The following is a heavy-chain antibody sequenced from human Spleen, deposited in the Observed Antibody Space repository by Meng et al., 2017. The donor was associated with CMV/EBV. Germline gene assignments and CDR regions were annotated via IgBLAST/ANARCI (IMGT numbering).Heavy chain of an antibody. D-gene: IGHD2-2*01. V-gene: IGHV1-2*02. CDR2: INPNSGGT. J-gene: IGHJ6*02. CDR3: AKDGDVVVPAAGYFYYYGMDV. CDR1: GYTLTELS. Sequence: ASVKVSCKVSGYTLTELSMHWVRQAPGKGLEWMGWINPNSGGTNYARKFQGRVTMTRDTSISTAYIELSRLRSDDTAVYYCAKDGDVVVPAAGYFYYYGMDVWGQGTTVTVSS.